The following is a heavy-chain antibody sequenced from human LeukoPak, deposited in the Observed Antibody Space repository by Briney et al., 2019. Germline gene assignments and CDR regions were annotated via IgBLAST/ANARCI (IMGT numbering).Heavy chain of an antibody. V-gene: IGHV4-59*08. D-gene: IGHD1-26*01. J-gene: IGHJ4*02. CDR3: ASGSYYFVY. CDR1: GGSIRSYY. Sequence: PSETLSLTCTVSGGSIRSYYWSWMRQPPGKGLEWIGYIYYSGSTKYNPSLKSRHTISIDKSKKQFSLKLSSVTAADTAVYYCASGSYYFVYWGQGTLVTVSS. CDR2: IYYSGST.